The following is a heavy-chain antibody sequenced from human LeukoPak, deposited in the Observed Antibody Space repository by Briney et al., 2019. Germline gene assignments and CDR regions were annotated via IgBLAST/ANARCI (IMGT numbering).Heavy chain of an antibody. D-gene: IGHD3-16*02. J-gene: IGHJ4*02. CDR1: GFTFSSYA. CDR2: ISGSGGST. V-gene: IGHV3-23*01. Sequence: GGSLRLSCAASGFTFSSYAMSWVRQAPGKGLEWVSAISGSGGSTYYADSVKGRFTISRDNSKNTLYLQMNSLRAEDTAVYYCAKDLYVWGSYRYNQHFDYWGQGTLVTVSS. CDR3: AKDLYVWGSYRYNQHFDY.